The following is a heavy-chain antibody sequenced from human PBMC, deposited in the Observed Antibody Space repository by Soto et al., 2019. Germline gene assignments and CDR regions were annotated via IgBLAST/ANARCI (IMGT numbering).Heavy chain of an antibody. V-gene: IGHV3-33*01. D-gene: IGHD1-26*01. CDR2: IWHDGNNK. J-gene: IGHJ6*02. CDR1: VFTFSKYG. CDR3: ASDLVGASDSYGLDV. Sequence: GGSLRLSCSASVFTFSKYGMHWCRQAPGKGLEWVAIIWHDGNNKYYADSVRGRFIISRDNSKNRLYLQMNSLRAEDTAVYYCASDLVGASDSYGLDVWGQGTPVTVSS.